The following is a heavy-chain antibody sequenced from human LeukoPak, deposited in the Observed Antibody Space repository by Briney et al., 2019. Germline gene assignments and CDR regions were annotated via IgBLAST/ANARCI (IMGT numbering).Heavy chain of an antibody. CDR3: TRAVAGHPD. J-gene: IGHJ4*02. V-gene: IGHV4-34*01. D-gene: IGHD6-19*01. Sequence: SETLSLTCAVSGVPFSNYYWSWVRQSPRQGLGWIGEINHSGYTNYNPSLKSRVTMSIDTSKNQFSLILTSVTVADAGVYYCTRAVAGHPDWGQGTLVTVSS. CDR1: GVPFSNYY. CDR2: INHSGYT.